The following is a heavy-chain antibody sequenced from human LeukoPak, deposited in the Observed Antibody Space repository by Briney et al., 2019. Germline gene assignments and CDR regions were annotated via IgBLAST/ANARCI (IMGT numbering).Heavy chain of an antibody. Sequence: SETLSLTCAVYGWTFSGYYWRWMRQPPGKGLEWIGEINHSGSTNYNPSLKSRVTISVDTSKNQFSLKLSSVTAADTAVYYCARGQYYDFWSGYYTDNWFDPWGQRTLVTVSS. CDR2: INHSGST. CDR1: GWTFSGYY. V-gene: IGHV4-34*01. CDR3: ARGQYYDFWSGYYTDNWFDP. D-gene: IGHD3-3*01. J-gene: IGHJ5*02.